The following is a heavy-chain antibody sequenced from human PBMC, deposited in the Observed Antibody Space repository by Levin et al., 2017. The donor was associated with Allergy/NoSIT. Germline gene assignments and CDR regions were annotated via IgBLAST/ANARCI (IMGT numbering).Heavy chain of an antibody. CDR3: AKVKGPAAGTSSDY. CDR1: GFTFSSNG. CDR2: ISGSGGST. V-gene: IGHV3-23*01. J-gene: IGHJ4*02. D-gene: IGHD6-13*01. Sequence: QSGGSLRLSCAASGFTFSSNGMNWVRQAPGKGLEWVSTISGSGGSTYYADSVKGRFTISRDNSKNTLYVQMNSLRAEDTAIYYCAKVKGPAAGTSSDYWGQGTLVTVSS.